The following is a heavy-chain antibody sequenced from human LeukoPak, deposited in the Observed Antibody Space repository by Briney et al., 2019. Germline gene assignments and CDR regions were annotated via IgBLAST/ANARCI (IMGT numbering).Heavy chain of an antibody. CDR3: ARLRSKYWFDP. D-gene: IGHD4-11*01. Sequence: TGGSLRLSCAASGFTFSSYEMNWVRQAPGKGLEWVSFTTSSGNTMYCADSVKGRFTISRDNAKNSLYLQMNSLRADDTAVYYCARLRSKYWFDPWGQGTLVTVSS. J-gene: IGHJ5*02. CDR1: GFTFSSYE. CDR2: TTSSGNTM. V-gene: IGHV3-48*03.